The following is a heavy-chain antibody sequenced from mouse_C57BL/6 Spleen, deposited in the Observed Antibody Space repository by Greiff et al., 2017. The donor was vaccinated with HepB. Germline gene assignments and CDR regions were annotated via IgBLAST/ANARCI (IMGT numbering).Heavy chain of an antibody. CDR3: TRDGIYYGNYAGMDY. Sequence: DVHLVESGEGLVKPGGSLKLSCAASGFTFSSYAMSWVRQTPEKRLEWVAYISSGGDYIYYADTVKGRFTISRDNARNTLYLQMSSLKSEDTAMYYCTRDGIYYGNYAGMDYWGQGTSVTVSS. CDR2: ISSGGDYI. V-gene: IGHV5-9-1*02. J-gene: IGHJ4*01. CDR1: GFTFSSYA. D-gene: IGHD2-1*01.